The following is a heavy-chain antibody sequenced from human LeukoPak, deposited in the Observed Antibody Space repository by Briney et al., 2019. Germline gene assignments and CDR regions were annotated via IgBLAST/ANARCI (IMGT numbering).Heavy chain of an antibody. CDR1: GETFINNF. Sequence: ETLSLTCSVYGETFINNFWTWIRQPPGKGLEWIVQINHSGSTYYTPSLKSRVTILIDTSKNLFSLELTSVTAAYTAVYFCARGMPYFYGSIAVPLTLDYWGRESWSPSRQ. CDR2: INHSGST. D-gene: IGHD3-10*01. V-gene: IGHV4-34*01. CDR3: ARGMPYFYGSIAVPLTLDY. J-gene: IGHJ4*02.